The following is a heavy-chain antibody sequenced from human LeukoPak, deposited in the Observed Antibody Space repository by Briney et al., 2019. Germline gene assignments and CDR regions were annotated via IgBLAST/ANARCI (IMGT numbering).Heavy chain of an antibody. J-gene: IGHJ4*02. CDR2: ISGSGGST. V-gene: IGHV3-23*01. CDR1: GFTFSSYA. Sequence: GGSLRLSRAASGFTFSSYAMSSVRQAPGKGLEWVSAISGSGGSTYYADSVKGRFTISRDNSKNTLYLQMNSLRAEDTAVYYCAKDAGPLRVIGYWGQGTLVTVSS. CDR3: AKDAGPLRVIGY. D-gene: IGHD2-21*01.